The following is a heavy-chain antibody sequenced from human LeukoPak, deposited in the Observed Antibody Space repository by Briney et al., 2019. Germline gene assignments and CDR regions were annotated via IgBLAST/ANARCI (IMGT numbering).Heavy chain of an antibody. V-gene: IGHV1-8*03. J-gene: IGHJ3*02. CDR3: TRETFDI. CDR1: GYTFTSYY. Sequence: AASVKVSCKASGYTFTSYYINWVRQATGQGLEWMGYMNPNSGNRDFAQKFQGRVTITSDTSISTAYMELSSLRSEDTAVYYCTRETFDIWGQGTMVTVSS. CDR2: MNPNSGNR.